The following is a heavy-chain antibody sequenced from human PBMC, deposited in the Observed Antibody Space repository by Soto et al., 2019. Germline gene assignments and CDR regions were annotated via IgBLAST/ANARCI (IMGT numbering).Heavy chain of an antibody. CDR3: AKPTNYYDFWSGYYYYYYGMDV. J-gene: IGHJ6*02. CDR1: GFTFSSYG. Sequence: GGSLRLSCAASGFTFSSYGMHWVRQAPGKGLEWVAVISYDGSNKYYADSVKGRFTISRDNSKNTLYLQMNSLRAEDTAVYYCAKPTNYYDFWSGYYYYYYGMDVWGQGTTVTVSS. CDR2: ISYDGSNK. V-gene: IGHV3-30*18. D-gene: IGHD3-3*01.